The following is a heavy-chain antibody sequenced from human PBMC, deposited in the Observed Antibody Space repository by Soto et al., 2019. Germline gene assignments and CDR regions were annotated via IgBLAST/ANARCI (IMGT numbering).Heavy chain of an antibody. CDR1: GFTFSSYG. V-gene: IGHV3-30*18. CDR3: AKSVVVVADNWFDP. J-gene: IGHJ5*02. D-gene: IGHD2-15*01. Sequence: QVQLVESGGGVVQPGRSLRLSCAASGFTFSSYGMHWVRQAPGKGLEWVAVVSYDGSNKYYADSVKGRFTISRDNSNNTLYLQMNSLRAEDTAVYYCAKSVVVVADNWFDPWGQGTLVTVSS. CDR2: VSYDGSNK.